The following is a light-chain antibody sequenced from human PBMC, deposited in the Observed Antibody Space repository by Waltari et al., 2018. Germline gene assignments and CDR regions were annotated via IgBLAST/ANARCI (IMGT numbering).Light chain of an antibody. Sequence: DIVMTQSPLSLPVTPGEPASISCRSSQSLLHSNGYNYLDWYLQKPGQSPQLLIYLGSNRASGVPHRFSGSGSGIDFTLKITRVEAEDVGVYYCMQALQTPNTFGQGTKLEIK. CDR1: QSLLHSNGYNY. J-gene: IGKJ2*01. V-gene: IGKV2-28*01. CDR2: LGS. CDR3: MQALQTPNT.